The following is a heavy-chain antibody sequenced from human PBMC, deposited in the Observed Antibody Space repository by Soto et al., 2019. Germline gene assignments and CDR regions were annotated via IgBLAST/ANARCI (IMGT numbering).Heavy chain of an antibody. Sequence: QVQLVQSGAEVKKPGASVKVSCKASGYTFTSYGISWVRQAPGQGLEWMGWISAYNGNTNYAQKLQGRVTMTTDTSTSTAYMELRSLNSDDTAVYFCASSLLVGYGLEGESDWGQGTLVTVSS. V-gene: IGHV1-18*01. CDR1: GYTFTSYG. J-gene: IGHJ4*02. CDR3: ASSLLVGYGLEGESD. D-gene: IGHD5-18*01. CDR2: ISAYNGNT.